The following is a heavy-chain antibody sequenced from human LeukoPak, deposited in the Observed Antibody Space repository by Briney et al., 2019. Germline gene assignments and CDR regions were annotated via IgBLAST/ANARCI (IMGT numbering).Heavy chain of an antibody. CDR2: IYYSGST. V-gene: IGHV4-59*12. J-gene: IGHJ3*02. CDR1: GGSISSYY. D-gene: IGHD3-10*01. Sequence: SETLSLTCTVSGGSISSYYWSWIRQPPGKGLEWIGYIYYSGSTNHNPSLKSRVTISVDTSKNQFSLKLSSVTAADTAVYYCARASAGTGDAFDIWGQGTMVTVSS. CDR3: ARASAGTGDAFDI.